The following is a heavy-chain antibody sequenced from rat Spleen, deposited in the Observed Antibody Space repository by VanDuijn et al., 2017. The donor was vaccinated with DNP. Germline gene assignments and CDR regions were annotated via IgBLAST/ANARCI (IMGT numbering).Heavy chain of an antibody. Sequence: VQLQQSGTKPAKPGSSVKISCKASGYTFTRHYIGCIKQTTGQGLDYIGYIDAGSGSTNYNEKFRGKATLTVDKSSSTAFLQLSSLTPDDSAVYYCASSNWGYYWYFDFWGPGTMVTVSS. CDR3: ASSNWGYYWYFDF. J-gene: IGHJ1*01. CDR2: IDAGSGST. V-gene: IGHV1-43*01. D-gene: IGHD5-1*01. CDR1: GYTFTRHY.